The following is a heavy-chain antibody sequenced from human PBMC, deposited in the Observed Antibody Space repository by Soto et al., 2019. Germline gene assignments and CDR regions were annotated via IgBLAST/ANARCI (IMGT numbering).Heavy chain of an antibody. V-gene: IGHV3-30*04. CDR3: ARTYYYESPLVAFDY. Sequence: QVQLVESGGGVVQPGRSLRLSCAVSGFTFSSYAIHWVRQAPGKGLEWVAVISYDGRGKYYADSVKGRFTISRDNSKNTLYLQLNSVRAEDTAVYYCARTYYYESPLVAFDYWGQGTLVSVSS. D-gene: IGHD3-22*01. J-gene: IGHJ4*02. CDR2: ISYDGRGK. CDR1: GFTFSSYA.